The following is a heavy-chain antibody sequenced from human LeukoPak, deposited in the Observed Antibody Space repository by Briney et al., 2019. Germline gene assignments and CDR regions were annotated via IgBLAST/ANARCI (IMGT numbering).Heavy chain of an antibody. V-gene: IGHV1-46*01. CDR3: VREAIAAGKNFDY. J-gene: IGHJ4*02. Sequence: ASVKVSCLASGYAISNHFMHWLRQAPGQGLEWMGTVHPDGDTTTYAQKFQGRVTMTRDTSTSTLYMDLSSLRSEDTAVYYCVREAIAAGKNFDYWGQGTQVTVSS. CDR2: VHPDGDTT. D-gene: IGHD6-25*01. CDR1: GYAISNHF.